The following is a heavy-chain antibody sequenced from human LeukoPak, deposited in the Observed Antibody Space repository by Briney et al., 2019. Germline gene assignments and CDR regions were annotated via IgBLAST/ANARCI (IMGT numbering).Heavy chain of an antibody. CDR3: ARHGHGDYSMEAFDI. CDR2: IYYSGST. Sequence: SETLSLTCTVSGGSISSYYRSWIRQPPGKGLEWIGYIYYSGSTNYNPSLKSRVTISVDTSKNQFSLKLSSVTAADTAVYYCARHGHGDYSMEAFDIWGQGTMVTVSS. CDR1: GGSISSYY. V-gene: IGHV4-59*08. J-gene: IGHJ3*02. D-gene: IGHD4-17*01.